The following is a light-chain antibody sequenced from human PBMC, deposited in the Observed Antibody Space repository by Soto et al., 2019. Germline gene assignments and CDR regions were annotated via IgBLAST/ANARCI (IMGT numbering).Light chain of an antibody. Sequence: EIVLTQSPGTLSLSPGDGATLSCRASQTVGSSFLGWYQQKPGQAPRLIMYGASNRATGIPDRFTGRGSGTDFTLTISRLDPEDCAVYDCHHYGGYQYTFGQGTKLEI. V-gene: IGKV3-20*01. CDR2: GAS. CDR1: QTVGSSF. CDR3: HHYGGYQYT. J-gene: IGKJ2*01.